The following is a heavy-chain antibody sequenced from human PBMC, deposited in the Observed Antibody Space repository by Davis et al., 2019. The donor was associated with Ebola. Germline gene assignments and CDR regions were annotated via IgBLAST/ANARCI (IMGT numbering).Heavy chain of an antibody. Sequence: SVTVSCKASGGTFSSYGISWVRQAPGQGLEWMGWISAYNGNTNYAQKLQGRVTMTTDTSTSTAYMELRSLRSDDTAVYYCARDRLAVAADYWGQGTLVTVSS. CDR3: ARDRLAVAADY. D-gene: IGHD6-19*01. CDR1: GGTFSSYG. V-gene: IGHV1-18*01. CDR2: ISAYNGNT. J-gene: IGHJ4*02.